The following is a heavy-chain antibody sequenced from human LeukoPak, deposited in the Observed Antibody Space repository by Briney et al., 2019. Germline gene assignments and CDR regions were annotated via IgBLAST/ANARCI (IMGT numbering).Heavy chain of an antibody. CDR2: ISSSSSYI. J-gene: IGHJ3*02. CDR3: ARDRLEMDDI. Sequence: GGSLRLSCAASGFTFSSYSMNWVRQAPGKGLEWVSSISSSSSYIYYADSVKGRFTISRDNAKNSLYLQMNSLRAEDTAVYYCARDRLEMDDIWAKGQWSPSLQ. CDR1: GFTFSSYS. D-gene: IGHD2-8*01. V-gene: IGHV3-21*01.